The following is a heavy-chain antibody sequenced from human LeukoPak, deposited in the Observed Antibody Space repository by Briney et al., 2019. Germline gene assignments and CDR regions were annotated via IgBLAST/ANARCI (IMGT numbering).Heavy chain of an antibody. Sequence: GGSLRLSCAASGFTFSSYSMNWVRQAPGKGLEWVSSISSSSSYIYYVDSVKGRFTISRDNAKNSLYLQMNSLRAEDTAVYYCARDPYSGSYSAYYYYYMDVWGKGTTVTVSS. V-gene: IGHV3-21*01. J-gene: IGHJ6*03. CDR3: ARDPYSGSYSAYYYYYMDV. D-gene: IGHD1-26*01. CDR2: ISSSSSYI. CDR1: GFTFSSYS.